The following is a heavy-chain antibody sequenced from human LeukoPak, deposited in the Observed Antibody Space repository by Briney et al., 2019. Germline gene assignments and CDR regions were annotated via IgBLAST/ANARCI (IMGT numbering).Heavy chain of an antibody. CDR1: GFTFDDYA. CDR2: ISWNSGSI. J-gene: IGHJ5*02. D-gene: IGHD5-12*01. Sequence: PGGSLRLSCAASGFTFDDYAMHWVRQAPGKGLEWVSGISWNSGSIGYADSVRGRFTISRDNAKNSLYLQMNSLRAEDTALYYCAKDISLRSRIVPRANWFDPWGQGTLVTVSS. V-gene: IGHV3-9*01. CDR3: AKDISLRSRIVPRANWFDP.